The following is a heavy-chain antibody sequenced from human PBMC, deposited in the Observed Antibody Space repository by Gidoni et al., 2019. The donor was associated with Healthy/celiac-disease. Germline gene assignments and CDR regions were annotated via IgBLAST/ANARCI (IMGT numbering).Heavy chain of an antibody. Sequence: QVTLKESGPVLVKPTETLTLTCTVPGFSLRNARMGVSWIRQPPGKALEWLAHIFSNDEKSYSTSLKSRLTISKDTTKSQVVLTMTNMEPVDTATYYCARMSEYGYRRWFDPWGQGTLVTVSS. CDR3: ARMSEYGYRRWFDP. CDR2: IFSNDEK. D-gene: IGHD3-16*02. J-gene: IGHJ5*02. CDR1: GFSLRNARMG. V-gene: IGHV2-26*01.